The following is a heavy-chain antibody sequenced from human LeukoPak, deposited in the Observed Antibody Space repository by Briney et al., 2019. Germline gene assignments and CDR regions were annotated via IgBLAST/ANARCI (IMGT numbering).Heavy chain of an antibody. J-gene: IGHJ4*02. CDR3: ARGRRLRWGFDY. D-gene: IGHD6-25*01. V-gene: IGHV4-61*02. CDR1: GGSISSGSYY. Sequence: TSETLSLTCTVSGGSISSGSYYWSWIRQPAGKGLEWIGRIYTSGSTNYNPSLKSRVTISVDTSKNQFSLKLSSVTAADTAVYYCARGRRLRWGFDYWGQGTLVTVTS. CDR2: IYTSGST.